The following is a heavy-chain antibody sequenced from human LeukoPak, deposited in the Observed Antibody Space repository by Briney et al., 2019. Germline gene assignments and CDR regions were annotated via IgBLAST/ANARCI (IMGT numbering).Heavy chain of an antibody. CDR2: ISAYYGNT. CDR1: GYTFTSYG. J-gene: IGHJ4*02. CDR3: ARDGGSYYGGLDFDY. D-gene: IGHD1-26*01. Sequence: ASVKISCKASGYTFTSYGISWVRQAPGQGLEWMGWISAYYGNTNYAQKLQGRVTMTTDTSTSTAYMELRSLRSDDTAVYYCARDGGSYYGGLDFDYWGQGTLVTVSS. V-gene: IGHV1-18*01.